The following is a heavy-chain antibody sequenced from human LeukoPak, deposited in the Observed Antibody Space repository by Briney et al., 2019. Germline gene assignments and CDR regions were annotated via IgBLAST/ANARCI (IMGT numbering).Heavy chain of an antibody. D-gene: IGHD5-12*01. CDR2: VSGSGDST. CDR1: GFTFSSHA. CDR3: AKSRGYTGYQYYFDY. J-gene: IGHJ4*02. Sequence: GGSLRLSCAASGFTFSSHAMSWVRQAPGKGLEWVSTVSGSGDSTYYGDSVKGRFTISRDNSKNTLSLQMNSLRAEGTAVYYCAKSRGYTGYQYYFDYWGQGTLVTVFS. V-gene: IGHV3-23*01.